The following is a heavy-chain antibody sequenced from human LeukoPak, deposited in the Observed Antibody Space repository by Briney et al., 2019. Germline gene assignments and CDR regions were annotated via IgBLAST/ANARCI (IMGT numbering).Heavy chain of an antibody. CDR1: GGSFRGYY. Sequence: PSATLSLTFAVDGGSFRGYYWSWIRQPPGKGLEWIGEINHSGSTNYNPSLKSRVPISVDTSKNQFSLKLSSVTAADTAVYYCASHAYGDYVFDYWGQGTLVTVSS. D-gene: IGHD4-17*01. CDR3: ASHAYGDYVFDY. J-gene: IGHJ4*02. CDR2: INHSGST. V-gene: IGHV4-34*01.